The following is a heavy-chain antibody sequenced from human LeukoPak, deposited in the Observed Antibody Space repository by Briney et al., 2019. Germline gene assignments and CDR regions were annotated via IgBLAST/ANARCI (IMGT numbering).Heavy chain of an antibody. Sequence: GGSLRLSCAASGFTVSSNYMSWVRQAPGKGLEWASVIYSGGSTYYADSVKGRFTISRDNSKNTLYLQMNSLRAEDTAVYYCARDNYGSFDYWGQGTLVTVSS. D-gene: IGHD4-11*01. V-gene: IGHV3-53*01. CDR2: IYSGGST. CDR1: GFTVSSNY. CDR3: ARDNYGSFDY. J-gene: IGHJ4*02.